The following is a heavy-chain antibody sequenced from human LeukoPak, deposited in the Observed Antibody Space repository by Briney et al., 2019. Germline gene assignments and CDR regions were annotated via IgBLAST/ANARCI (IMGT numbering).Heavy chain of an antibody. CDR3: AKDYYDSSGYPRYAFDI. V-gene: IGHV3-33*06. J-gene: IGHJ3*02. Sequence: GGSLRLPCAASGFTFSSYGMHWVRQAPGKGLEWVAVIWYDGSNKYYADSVKGRFTISRDNSKNTLYLQMNSLRAEDTAVYYCAKDYYDSSGYPRYAFDIWGQGTMVTVSS. CDR2: IWYDGSNK. CDR1: GFTFSSYG. D-gene: IGHD3-22*01.